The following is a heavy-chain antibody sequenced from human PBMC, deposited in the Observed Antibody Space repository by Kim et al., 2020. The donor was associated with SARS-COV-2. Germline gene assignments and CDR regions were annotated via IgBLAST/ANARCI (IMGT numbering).Heavy chain of an antibody. Sequence: YADSVKGRFTGSRDNSKNTLYLQRNSRRAEDTAVYYCAKDRWFAGKGNMDVWGQGTTVTVSS. J-gene: IGHJ6*02. V-gene: IGHV3-30*02. CDR3: AKDRWFAGKGNMDV. D-gene: IGHD3-16*01.